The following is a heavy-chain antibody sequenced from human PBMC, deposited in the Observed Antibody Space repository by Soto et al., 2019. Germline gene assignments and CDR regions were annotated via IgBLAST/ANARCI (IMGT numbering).Heavy chain of an antibody. CDR3: AKGLCLECPSFDP. CDR1: GFTFSSYG. J-gene: IGHJ5*02. V-gene: IGHV3-30*18. D-gene: IGHD3-3*01. Sequence: GGSLRLSCAASGFTFSSYGMHWVRQAPGKGLEWVAVISYDGSNKYYADSVKGRFTISRDNSKNTLYLQMNSLRAEDTAVYYCAKGLCLECPSFDPWGQGTLVTVSS. CDR2: ISYDGSNK.